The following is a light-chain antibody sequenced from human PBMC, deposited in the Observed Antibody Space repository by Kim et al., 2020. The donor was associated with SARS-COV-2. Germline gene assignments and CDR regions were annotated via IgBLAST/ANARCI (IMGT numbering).Light chain of an antibody. J-gene: IGLJ2*01. Sequence: SYELTQPPSVSVAPRKTARITCGGNNIGSKSVHWYQQKPGQAPVLVIYYDSDRPSGIPERFSGSNSGNTATLTISRVEAGDEADYYCQVWDSSSDHLVFGGGTQLTVL. CDR1: NIGSKS. V-gene: IGLV3-21*04. CDR2: YDS. CDR3: QVWDSSSDHLV.